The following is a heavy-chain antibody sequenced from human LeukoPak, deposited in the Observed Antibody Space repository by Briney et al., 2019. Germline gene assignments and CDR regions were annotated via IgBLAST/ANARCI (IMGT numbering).Heavy chain of an antibody. CDR3: AKSVGNGDYYPLDY. D-gene: IGHD4-17*01. V-gene: IGHV3-23*01. CDR2: ISGSVTTT. J-gene: IGHJ4*02. CDR1: GFTFSRYV. Sequence: GGSLRLSSAASGFTFSRYVMTWVRQAPGKGLEWVSIISGSVTTTYYADSVKGRFTISRDNSKNTLYLQMNSLRAEDTALYFCAKSVGNGDYYPLDYWGQGALVTVSS.